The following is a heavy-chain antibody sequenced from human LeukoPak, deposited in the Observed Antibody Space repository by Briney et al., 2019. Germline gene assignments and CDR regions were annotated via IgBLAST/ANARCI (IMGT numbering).Heavy chain of an antibody. CDR1: GFTVSIYE. V-gene: IGHV3-48*03. J-gene: IGHJ4*02. Sequence: PGGSLRLSCAASGFTVSIYEMNWVRQAPGKGLEWVSYISSSRSNTIYYADSVKGRFTISRDDAKNSLYLQMSSLRVEDTAVYYCARDLYYYGSGNYVPGFPDYWGQGTLVTVSS. CDR2: ISSSRSNTI. D-gene: IGHD3-10*01. CDR3: ARDLYYYGSGNYVPGFPDY.